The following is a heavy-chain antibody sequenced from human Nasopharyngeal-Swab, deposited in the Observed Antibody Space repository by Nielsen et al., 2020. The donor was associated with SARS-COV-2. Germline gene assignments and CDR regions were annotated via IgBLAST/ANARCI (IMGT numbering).Heavy chain of an antibody. D-gene: IGHD3-16*01. CDR2: MNPNSGNT. J-gene: IGHJ4*02. CDR3: ARKGASDY. Sequence: WVRQAPGQGLEWMGWMNPNSGNTGYAQKFQGRVTMSRDTSISTAYMELNSLTSEDTAVYYCARKGASDYWGQGTLVTVSP. V-gene: IGHV1-8*01.